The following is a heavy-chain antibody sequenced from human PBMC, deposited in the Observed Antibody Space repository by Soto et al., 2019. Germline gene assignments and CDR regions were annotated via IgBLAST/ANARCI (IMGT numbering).Heavy chain of an antibody. CDR3: AKDRDLVVVAAKFDY. V-gene: IGHV3-23*01. CDR2: ISGSGGVT. J-gene: IGHJ4*02. Sequence: GGSLRLSCAASGFTFTTYAMSWVRQAPGKGLEWVSDISGSGGVTYYADSVKGRFTVSRDNFKNTLYLQMNSLRAEDTAVYYCAKDRDLVVVAAKFDYWGQGTLVTVSS. D-gene: IGHD2-15*01. CDR1: GFTFTTYA.